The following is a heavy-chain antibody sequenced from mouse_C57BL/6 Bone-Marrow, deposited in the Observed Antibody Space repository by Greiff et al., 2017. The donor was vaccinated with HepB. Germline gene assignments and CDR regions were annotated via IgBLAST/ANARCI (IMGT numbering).Heavy chain of an antibody. CDR3: TNPYYYGADFDV. D-gene: IGHD1-1*01. J-gene: IGHJ1*03. V-gene: IGHV1-15*01. CDR1: GYTFTDYE. Sequence: VQRVESGAELVRPGDSVTLSCKASGYTFTDYEMHWVKQTPVHGLEWIGAIDPETGGNDYNQKFKGKAILTADKSSSTTYMELRILTSEYSAVYYCTNPYYYGADFDVWGTGTTVTVSS. CDR2: IDPETGGN.